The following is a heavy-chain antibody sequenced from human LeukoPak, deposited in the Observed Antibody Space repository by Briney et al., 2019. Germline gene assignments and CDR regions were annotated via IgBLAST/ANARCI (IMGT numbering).Heavy chain of an antibody. CDR1: GFTFSSYE. CDR2: ISSGGSTI. J-gene: IGHJ5*02. Sequence: GGSLRLSCAASGFTFSSYEMNWVRQAPGKGLEWVSYISSGGSTIYYADSVKGRFTISRDNAKNSLYLQMNSLRAEDTAVYYCAKELDYGDYGDWFDPWGQGTLVTVSS. CDR3: AKELDYGDYGDWFDP. D-gene: IGHD4-17*01. V-gene: IGHV3-48*03.